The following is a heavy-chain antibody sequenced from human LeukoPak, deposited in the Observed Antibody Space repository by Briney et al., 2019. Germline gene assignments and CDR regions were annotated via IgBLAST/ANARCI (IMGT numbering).Heavy chain of an antibody. V-gene: IGHV1-46*01. CDR2: INPSGGST. CDR3: ARDLNYGDLDY. CDR1: GYTFTSYY. J-gene: IGHJ4*02. D-gene: IGHD4-17*01. Sequence: ASVKVSCKASGYTFTSYYMHWVRQAPGQGLEWMGIINPSGGSTSYAQKFQGRVTMTRDTSTSTAYMELRSLRSDDTAVYYCARDLNYGDLDYWGQGTLVTVSS.